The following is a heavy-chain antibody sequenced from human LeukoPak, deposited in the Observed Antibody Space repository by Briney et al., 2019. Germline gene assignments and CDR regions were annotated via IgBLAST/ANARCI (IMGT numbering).Heavy chain of an antibody. Sequence: ASVKVSCKVSGRPLTELSIHWVRQAPGKGLDWMGGFDPEDGETIYAQKFQGRVTMTEDTSTDTAYMELSSLRSEDTAVYYCATDLRPFWRGYYIVRAFNIWGQGTLVTVSS. V-gene: IGHV1-24*01. CDR2: FDPEDGET. CDR3: ATDLRPFWRGYYIVRAFNI. J-gene: IGHJ3*02. D-gene: IGHD3-3*01. CDR1: GRPLTELS.